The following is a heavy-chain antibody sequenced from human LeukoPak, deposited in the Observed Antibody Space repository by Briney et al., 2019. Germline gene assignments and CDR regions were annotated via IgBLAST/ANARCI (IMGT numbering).Heavy chain of an antibody. CDR2: IKQDGTER. D-gene: IGHD1-26*01. Sequence: PGGSLRLSCTAFGFTFSDYWMNWVRQAPGKGLEWVATIKQDGTERYYVDSVKGRFTISRDSAKNSLYLQMDSLRAEDTAVYYCARGPSSGSYFPYWGQGTLVTVSS. J-gene: IGHJ4*02. CDR1: GFTFSDYW. V-gene: IGHV3-7*01. CDR3: ARGPSSGSYFPY.